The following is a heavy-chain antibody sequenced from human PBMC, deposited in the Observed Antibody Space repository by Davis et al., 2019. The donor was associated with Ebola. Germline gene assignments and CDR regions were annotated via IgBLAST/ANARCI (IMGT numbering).Heavy chain of an antibody. J-gene: IGHJ4*02. CDR3: ARGGYCSGGSCYVDY. CDR1: GYTFTSYG. CDR2: ISAYNGNT. Sequence: ASVKVSCKASGYTFTSYGISWVRQAPGQGLEWMGWISAYNGNTNYAQKLQGRVTMTRNTSISTAYMELSSLRSEDTAVYYCARGGYCSGGSCYVDYWGQGTLLTVSS. V-gene: IGHV1-18*01. D-gene: IGHD2-15*01.